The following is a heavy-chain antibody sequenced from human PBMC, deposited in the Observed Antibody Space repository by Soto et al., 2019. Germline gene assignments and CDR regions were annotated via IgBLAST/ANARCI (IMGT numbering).Heavy chain of an antibody. CDR2: INPNGGST. CDR1: GYTFSSYC. V-gene: IGHV1-46*01. CDR3: ARGLGLGDC. Sequence: QVQLVQSGAEVKKPEAAVKVSCKASGYTFSSYCIHWVRQAPGQGLEWIGIINPNGGSTNYAQNFKGSLTVTRDTSTATVYMDLSALTSDDTAMYYCARGLGLGDCWGQGTLVTVSS. J-gene: IGHJ4*02. D-gene: IGHD3-9*01.